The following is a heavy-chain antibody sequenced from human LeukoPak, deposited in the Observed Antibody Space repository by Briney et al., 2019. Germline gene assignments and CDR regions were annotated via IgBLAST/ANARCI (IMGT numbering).Heavy chain of an antibody. J-gene: IGHJ4*02. CDR2: ISSSTTYI. V-gene: IGHV3-21*01. CDR1: GFTFSNYD. CDR3: ARMNSGSDY. D-gene: IGHD1-26*01. Sequence: GGSLRLSCAASGFTFSNYDMNWVRQAPGKGLEWVSSISSSTTYIYYADSVRGRFTISRDNSKNTLYLQMNSLRAEDTAVYYCARMNSGSDYWGQGTLVTVSS.